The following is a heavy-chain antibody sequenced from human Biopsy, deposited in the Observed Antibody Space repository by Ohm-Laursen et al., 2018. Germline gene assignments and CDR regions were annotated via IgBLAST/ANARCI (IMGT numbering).Heavy chain of an antibody. V-gene: IGHV4-59*01. D-gene: IGHD1-26*01. CDR1: GGSMTGYE. CDR3: ARVEAGTYDALDI. Sequence: SETLSLTCSVSGGSMTGYEWSWIRLAPGKGLGWIGYIYYSGGTKYNPSLASRVTFSVDMSKSQFSLKLYSATAADTAVYYCARVEAGTYDALDIWGQGTLVAVSA. J-gene: IGHJ3*02. CDR2: IYYSGGT.